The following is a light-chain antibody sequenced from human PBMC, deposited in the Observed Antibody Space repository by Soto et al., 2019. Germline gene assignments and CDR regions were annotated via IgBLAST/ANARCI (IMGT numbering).Light chain of an antibody. Sequence: DIQMSQSPSSLSASVGDRVTITCRASQSISNYLNWYQQVPGRAPKILIYGATSLESGVPSRFSSTGSGTDFTLTISNLQPEDFATYYCQQSHSSPTFGQGTKVDIK. CDR2: GAT. V-gene: IGKV1-39*01. J-gene: IGKJ1*01. CDR3: QQSHSSPT. CDR1: QSISNY.